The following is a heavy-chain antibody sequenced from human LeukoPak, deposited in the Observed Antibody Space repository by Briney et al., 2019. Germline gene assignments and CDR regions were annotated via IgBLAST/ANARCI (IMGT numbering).Heavy chain of an antibody. CDR2: FDPEDDET. J-gene: IGHJ4*02. Sequence: ASVKVSCKVSGYTLTEVSLHWVRQAPGRGLEWMGGFDPEDDETIYAQKFQGRVTMTEDTSTDTAYMELSSLRSEDTALYYCATLQSGSYAYSFDYWGQGTLVTVSS. D-gene: IGHD1-26*01. V-gene: IGHV1-24*01. CDR1: GYTLTEVS. CDR3: ATLQSGSYAYSFDY.